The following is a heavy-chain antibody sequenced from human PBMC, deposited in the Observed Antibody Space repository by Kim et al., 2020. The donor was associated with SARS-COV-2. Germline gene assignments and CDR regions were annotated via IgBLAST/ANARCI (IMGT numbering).Heavy chain of an antibody. CDR3: ARGPRERGSRRFGY. J-gene: IGHJ4*02. CDR2: ISSSGSTI. CDR1: GFTFSSYE. Sequence: GGSLRLSCAASGFTFSSYEMNWVRQAPGKGLEWVSYISSSGSTIYYADSVKGRFTISRDNAKNSLYLQMNSLRAEDTAVYYCARGPRERGSRRFGYWGQGTLVTVSS. D-gene: IGHD5-12*01. V-gene: IGHV3-48*03.